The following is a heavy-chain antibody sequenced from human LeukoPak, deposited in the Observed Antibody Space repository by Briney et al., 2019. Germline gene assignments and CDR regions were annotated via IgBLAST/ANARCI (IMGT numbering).Heavy chain of an antibody. CDR2: INPSGGST. Sequence: VASVKVSCKASGYTFTSYYMHWVRQAPGQGLEWMGIINPSGGSTSYAQKFQGRVTMTRDMSTSTAYMELSRLRSDDTAVYYCARVRYRLAETYIDYWGQGTLVTVSS. J-gene: IGHJ4*02. CDR1: GYTFTSYY. CDR3: ARVRYRLAETYIDY. V-gene: IGHV1-46*01. D-gene: IGHD3-16*01.